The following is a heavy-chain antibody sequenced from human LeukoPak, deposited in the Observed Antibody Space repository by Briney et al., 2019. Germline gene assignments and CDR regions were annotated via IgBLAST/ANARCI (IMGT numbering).Heavy chain of an antibody. J-gene: IGHJ4*02. D-gene: IGHD3-10*01. Sequence: GWSLRLSRAASGFTLSSYWMTSVGQAPAKEVAWVDNIKHDGSENYYVDSVKGRFTISRDNAKNSLYLQMNSLRAEDTAVYYCARDYYTSGSHDYWGQGTLVTVSS. V-gene: IGHV3-7*01. CDR3: ARDYYTSGSHDY. CDR2: IKHDGSEN. CDR1: GFTLSSYW.